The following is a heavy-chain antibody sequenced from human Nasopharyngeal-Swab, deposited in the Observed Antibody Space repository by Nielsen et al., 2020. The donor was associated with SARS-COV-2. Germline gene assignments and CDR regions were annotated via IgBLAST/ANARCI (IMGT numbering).Heavy chain of an antibody. CDR3: AKKDKLQHLDAFDI. Sequence: SQTLSLTCAVYGGSFSGYYWSWIRQPPGKGLEWIGEINHSGSTNYNPSLKSRVTISVDTSKNQFSLRLSSVTAADTAVYYCAKKDKLQHLDAFDIWGQGMVVTVSS. CDR2: INHSGST. D-gene: IGHD6-13*01. CDR1: GGSFSGYY. V-gene: IGHV4-34*01. J-gene: IGHJ3*02.